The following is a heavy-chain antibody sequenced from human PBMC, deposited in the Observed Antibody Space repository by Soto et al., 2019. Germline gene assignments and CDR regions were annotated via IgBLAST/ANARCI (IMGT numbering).Heavy chain of an antibody. Sequence: SEALRLTCSLSGGSISSGGYYWNWISQHPGKGLEWIGYIYYSGSTYYNPSLKSRVTISVDTSKNQFSLKLSSVTAADTAVYYCARDPLDSSGYAESAFDIWGQGTMVTVSS. D-gene: IGHD3-22*01. J-gene: IGHJ3*02. CDR1: GGSISSGGYY. CDR3: ARDPLDSSGYAESAFDI. CDR2: IYYSGST. V-gene: IGHV4-31*03.